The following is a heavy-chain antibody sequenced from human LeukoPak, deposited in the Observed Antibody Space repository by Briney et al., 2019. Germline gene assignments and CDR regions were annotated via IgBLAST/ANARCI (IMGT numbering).Heavy chain of an antibody. CDR2: INSDGSNT. Sequence: GGSLRLSCAAPGFTLSNYWMHWVRQAPGKGLVWVSRINSDGSNTSYADSVKGRFMISRDNAKNTLYLQMNSLRAEDTAVYYCARVVTTSEDWGQGTLVTVSS. J-gene: IGHJ4*02. CDR3: ARVVTTSED. CDR1: GFTLSNYW. D-gene: IGHD1-14*01. V-gene: IGHV3-74*01.